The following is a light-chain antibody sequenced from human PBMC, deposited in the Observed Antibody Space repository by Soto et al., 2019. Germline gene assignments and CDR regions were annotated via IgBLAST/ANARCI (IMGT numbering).Light chain of an antibody. CDR1: QTVTNN. CDR2: RAS. J-gene: IGKJ1*01. V-gene: IGKV3-15*01. Sequence: EIVVTQSPATLSVSPGDSATLSCRTSQTVTNNLAWYRQRPGQAPTLLIYRASERATGVPDRFSGSGSGTEFTLTISSLQSEDFVVYFCHQYNNWPPWTFGQGTKVEI. CDR3: HQYNNWPPWT.